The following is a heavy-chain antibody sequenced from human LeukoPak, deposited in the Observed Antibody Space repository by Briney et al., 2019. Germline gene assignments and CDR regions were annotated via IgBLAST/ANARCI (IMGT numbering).Heavy chain of an antibody. D-gene: IGHD3-16*01. Sequence: GGSLRLSCAASGFTFSDYWMSRVRQAPGKGLERVANINQDGREKYYVDSVKGRFTISKDNAKNSLYLQMNSLRAEDTAVYYCATLKTYYDYVWGSYFDNWGQGTLVTVSS. CDR3: ATLKTYYDYVWGSYFDN. J-gene: IGHJ5*02. V-gene: IGHV3-7*01. CDR1: GFTFSDYW. CDR2: INQDGREK.